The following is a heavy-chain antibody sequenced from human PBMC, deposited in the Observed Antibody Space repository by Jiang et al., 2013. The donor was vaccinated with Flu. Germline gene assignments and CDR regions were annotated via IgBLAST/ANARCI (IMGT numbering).Heavy chain of an antibody. Sequence: SGAEVKKPGASVKVSCKASGYTFTSYYMHWVRQAPGQGLEWMGIINPSGGSTSYAQKFQGRVTMTRDTSTSTVYMELSSLRSEDTAVYYCARDVARTFDSSDGMDVWGQGTTVTVSS. V-gene: IGHV1-46*01. J-gene: IGHJ6*02. CDR1: GYTFTSYY. D-gene: IGHD3-16*01. CDR2: INPSGGST. CDR3: ARDVARTFDSSDGMDV.